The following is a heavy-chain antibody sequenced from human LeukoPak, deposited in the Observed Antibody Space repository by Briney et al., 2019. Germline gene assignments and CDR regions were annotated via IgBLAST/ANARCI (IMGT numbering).Heavy chain of an antibody. D-gene: IGHD3-16*01. CDR3: ATVGAVSYYFDY. CDR2: ISSGSSYI. V-gene: IGHV3-21*01. CDR1: GFTFSAYS. J-gene: IGHJ4*02. Sequence: PGGSLRLSCAAPGFTFSAYSMSWVRQAPGKGLEWVSSISSGSSYIYYADSVKGRFTISRDNAKNSLYLQMNSLRAEDTALYYCATVGAVSYYFDYWGQGTLVTVSS.